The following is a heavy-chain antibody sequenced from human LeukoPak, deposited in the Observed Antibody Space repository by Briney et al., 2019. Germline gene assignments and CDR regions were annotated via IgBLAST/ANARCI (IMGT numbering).Heavy chain of an antibody. J-gene: IGHJ4*02. CDR3: ARDTMAVPGSGLDY. CDR1: GYTFTSYG. CDR2: ISGYNGNA. D-gene: IGHD6-19*01. Sequence: ASVKVSCKASGYTFTSYGISWVRRAPGQGLEWMGWISGYNGNAYYAQKFQGRATMTTDTSTSTVYMDVRSLRSDDTAVYYCARDTMAVPGSGLDYWGQGTLVSVSS. V-gene: IGHV1-18*01.